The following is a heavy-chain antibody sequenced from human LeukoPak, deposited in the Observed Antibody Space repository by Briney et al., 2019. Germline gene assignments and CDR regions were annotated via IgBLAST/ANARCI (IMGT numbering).Heavy chain of an antibody. Sequence: GGSQRLSCSASGFTFSSYAMHWVRQAPGKGLEYVSAISSNGGSTYYADSVKGRFTISRDNSKNTLYLQMSSLRAEDTAVYYCVKASRGYYGSGSLADVWGKGTTVTVSS. CDR2: ISSNGGST. CDR3: VKASRGYYGSGSLADV. D-gene: IGHD3-10*01. CDR1: GFTFSSYA. V-gene: IGHV3-64D*06. J-gene: IGHJ6*04.